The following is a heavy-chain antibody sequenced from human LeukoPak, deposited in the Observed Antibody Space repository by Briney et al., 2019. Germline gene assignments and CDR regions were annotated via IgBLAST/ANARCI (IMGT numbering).Heavy chain of an antibody. J-gene: IGHJ4*02. CDR2: ISTSGST. CDR3: ARQRDGSYIFDY. CDR1: GYSISSGYY. V-gene: IGHV4-61*02. D-gene: IGHD1-26*01. Sequence: SETLSLTCIVSGYSISSGYYWGWIRQPAGKGLEWIGRISTSGSTSYKPSLKSRVTISVDRSKNQFSLKLSSVTAADTAVYYCARQRDGSYIFDYWGQGTLVTVSS.